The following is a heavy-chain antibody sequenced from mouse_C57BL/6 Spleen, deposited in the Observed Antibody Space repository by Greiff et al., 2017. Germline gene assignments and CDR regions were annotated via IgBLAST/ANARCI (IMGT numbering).Heavy chain of an antibody. CDR3: TRSTTYFDY. CDR1: GYTFTDYE. Sequence: LVESGAELVRPGASVTLSCKASGYTFTDYEMHWVKQTPVHGLEWIGAIDPETGGTAYNQKFKGKAILTADKSSSTAYMELRSLTSEDSAVYYCTRSTTYFDYWGQGTTLTVSS. CDR2: IDPETGGT. V-gene: IGHV1-15*01. J-gene: IGHJ2*01. D-gene: IGHD1-1*01.